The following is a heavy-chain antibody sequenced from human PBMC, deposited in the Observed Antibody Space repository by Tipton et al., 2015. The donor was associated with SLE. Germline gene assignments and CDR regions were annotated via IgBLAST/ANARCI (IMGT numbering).Heavy chain of an antibody. CDR1: GYTFTGYY. D-gene: IGHD2-15*01. J-gene: IGHJ4*02. CDR2: INPNSGGT. CDR3: ARDRDCSGGSCYSGVY. V-gene: IGHV1-2*06. Sequence: QSGAEVKKPGASVKVSCKASGYTFTGYYMHWVRQAPGQGLEWMGRINPNSGGTNSAQKFQGRVTMTRDTSISTAYMELSRLTSDDTAVYYCARDRDCSGGSCYSGVYWGQGTLVTVSS.